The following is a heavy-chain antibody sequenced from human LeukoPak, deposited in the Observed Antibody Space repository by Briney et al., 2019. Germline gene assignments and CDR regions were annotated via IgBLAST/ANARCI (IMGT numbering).Heavy chain of an antibody. CDR1: DYSISSNYY. J-gene: IGHJ4*02. V-gene: IGHV4-38-2*02. Sequence: KPSETLSLTCTVSDYSISSNYYWGWIRQPPGKGLEWIGTIYHSGITFYNPSLKSRLTISVDTSRNQFSLKLGSVTAADTAVYYCARHDGSAYYFDYWGQGTLVTVSS. D-gene: IGHD3-22*01. CDR2: IYHSGIT. CDR3: ARHDGSAYYFDY.